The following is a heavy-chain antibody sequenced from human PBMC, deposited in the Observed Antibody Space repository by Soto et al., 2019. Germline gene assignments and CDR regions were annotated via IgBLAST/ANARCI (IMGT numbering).Heavy chain of an antibody. CDR3: ARAPGSYYTHYYYAMHV. Sequence: SVKVSCKASGGTFSSYAISWVRQAPGQGLEWMGGIIPIFGTANYAQKFQGRVTITADESTSTVYMELRSLRSEDTDVYYCARAPGSYYTHYYYAMHVCGQGTTLTFSS. J-gene: IGHJ6*02. CDR1: GGTFSSYA. D-gene: IGHD1-26*01. CDR2: IIPIFGTA. V-gene: IGHV1-69*13.